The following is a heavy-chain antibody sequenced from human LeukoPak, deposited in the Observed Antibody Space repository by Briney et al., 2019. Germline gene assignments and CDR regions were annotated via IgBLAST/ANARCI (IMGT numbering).Heavy chain of an antibody. J-gene: IGHJ4*02. Sequence: PSETLSLTCAVSGGSISSSNWWSWVRQPPGKGLEWIGEIYHSGSTNCNPSLKSRVTISVDKSKNQFSLKLSSVTAADTAVYYCASRMIAVAGFDYWGQGTLVTVSS. CDR1: GGSISSSNW. CDR2: IYHSGST. CDR3: ASRMIAVAGFDY. V-gene: IGHV4-4*02. D-gene: IGHD6-19*01.